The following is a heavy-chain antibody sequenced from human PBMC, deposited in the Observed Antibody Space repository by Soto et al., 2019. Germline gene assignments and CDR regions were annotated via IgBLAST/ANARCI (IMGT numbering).Heavy chain of an antibody. V-gene: IGHV4-30-4*01. CDR3: ARTYWSGRGSRLSDS. CDR2: IYYSGHT. Sequence: ASETLSLTCTVSGGSITIGDNYLRWIRQPPGKGLEWIGYIYYSGHTYYNPSLKSRLTISVDTSKNQFSLKLSSVTAADTAVSYCARTYWSGRGSRLSDSWDQGALVTLSS. J-gene: IGHJ4*02. CDR1: GGSITIGDNY. D-gene: IGHD3-3*01.